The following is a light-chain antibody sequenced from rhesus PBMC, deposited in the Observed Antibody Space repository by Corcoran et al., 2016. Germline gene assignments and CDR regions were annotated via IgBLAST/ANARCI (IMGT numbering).Light chain of an antibody. V-gene: IGLV2-32*02. CDR2: EVS. J-gene: IGLJ1*01. CDR1: SSDIGGNNF. CDR3: SSYAGNNIYI. Sequence: QAALTQPRSVSGYPGQSVTISCIGTSSDIGGNNFVSWYQQHPGTAPRLMISEVSKRPSGVSDRFSGSKSGNTASLTISGLQAEDEADYHCSSYAGNNIYIFGGGTRLTVL.